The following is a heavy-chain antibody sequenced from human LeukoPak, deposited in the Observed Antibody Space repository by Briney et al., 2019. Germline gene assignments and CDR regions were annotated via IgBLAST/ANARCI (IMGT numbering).Heavy chain of an antibody. CDR1: GFTFSSYW. V-gene: IGHV3-7*01. D-gene: IGHD3-10*01. Sequence: PGGSLRLPCAASGFTFSSYWMSWVRQAPGKGLEWVANINQDGSEKYYVDSVKGRFTISRDNAKNSLYLQMNSLRAEDTAVYYCARAPEGSGSSYYFDYWGQGTLVTVSS. CDR2: INQDGSEK. J-gene: IGHJ4*02. CDR3: ARAPEGSGSSYYFDY.